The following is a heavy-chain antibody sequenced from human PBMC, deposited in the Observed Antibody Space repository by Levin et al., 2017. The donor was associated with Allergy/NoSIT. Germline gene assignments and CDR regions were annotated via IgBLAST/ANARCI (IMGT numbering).Heavy chain of an antibody. V-gene: IGHV3-11*06. CDR3: ARSNPYYHYMDV. CDR1: GFFFSDYY. Sequence: PGGSLRLSCTASGFFFSDYYMTWVRQAPGKGLEWVSFIHPASLHTNYADSEKGRFTISRDNAKSSLFLQMNSLRAEDTAVYYCARSNPYYHYMDVWGTGTTVTVSS. CDR2: IHPASLHT. J-gene: IGHJ6*03. D-gene: IGHD4-11*01.